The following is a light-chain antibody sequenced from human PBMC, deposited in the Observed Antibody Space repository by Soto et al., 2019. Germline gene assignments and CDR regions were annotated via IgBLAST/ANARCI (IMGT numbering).Light chain of an antibody. J-gene: IGKJ5*01. Sequence: EMVMTQSPATLSVSPGERATLSCRASQRVSGNFAWYQQKPGQAPRPLIYGASTRATGIPARFSGSGSGTEFTLTISSLQSEDFAVYYCQQYNNWLITFGQGTRLEIK. CDR2: GAS. V-gene: IGKV3-15*01. CDR1: QRVSGN. CDR3: QQYNNWLIT.